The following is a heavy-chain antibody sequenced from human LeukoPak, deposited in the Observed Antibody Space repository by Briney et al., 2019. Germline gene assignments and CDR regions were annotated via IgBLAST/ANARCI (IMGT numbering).Heavy chain of an antibody. CDR3: AKDRSYDFWSGWFWAY. D-gene: IGHD3-3*01. Sequence: GGSLRLSCAASGFTFSSYAMSCVRQAPGKGLEWVSAISGSGGSTYYADSVKGRFTISRDHSKNTLYLQMNSLRAEDTAVYYCAKDRSYDFWSGWFWAYWGQGTLVTVSS. J-gene: IGHJ4*02. CDR1: GFTFSSYA. CDR2: ISGSGGST. V-gene: IGHV3-23*01.